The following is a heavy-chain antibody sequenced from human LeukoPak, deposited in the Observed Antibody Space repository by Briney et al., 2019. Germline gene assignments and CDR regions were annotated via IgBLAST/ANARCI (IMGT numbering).Heavy chain of an antibody. CDR1: GDIFSSNSAA. V-gene: IGHV6-1*01. CDR2: TYYKSKLFN. J-gene: IGHJ4*02. D-gene: IGHD6-6*01. Sequence: SQTLSLTCAISGDIFSSNSAAWNWIRQSPSRGLEWLGRTYYKSKLFNDYAVSVKSRITINPDTSENQFSLQLNSVTPEDTAVYYCARDSGSYSTSYRFDSWGQGTLVTVSS. CDR3: ARDSGSYSTSYRFDS.